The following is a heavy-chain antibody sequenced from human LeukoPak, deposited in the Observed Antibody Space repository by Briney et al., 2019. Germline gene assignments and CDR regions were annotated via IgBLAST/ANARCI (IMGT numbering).Heavy chain of an antibody. CDR1: GGSFSGYY. CDR2: INHSGST. D-gene: IGHD3-3*01. J-gene: IGHJ6*03. CDR3: ARGSRPRDFWSGYYRDYYYYMDV. Sequence: SETLSLTCAVYGGSFSGYYWSWIRQPPGKGLEWIGEINHSGSTNYNPSLKSRVTISVDTSKNQFSLKLSSVTAADTAVYYCARGSRPRDFWSGYYRDYYYYMDVWGKGTTVTVSS. V-gene: IGHV4-34*01.